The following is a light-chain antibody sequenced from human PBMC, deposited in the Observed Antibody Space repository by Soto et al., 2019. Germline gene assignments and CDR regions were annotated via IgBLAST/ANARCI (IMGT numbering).Light chain of an antibody. CDR3: QQGSTWPLT. CDR1: QSVGNF. Sequence: SAATLSVSPGERATPSCRASQSVGNFLVWYQQKPGQAPRLLISGSSNRATGIPARFSGSGSGTDFTLTITSLEPEDFALYYCQQGSTWPLTFGGGTKVDIK. V-gene: IGKV3-11*01. J-gene: IGKJ4*01. CDR2: GSS.